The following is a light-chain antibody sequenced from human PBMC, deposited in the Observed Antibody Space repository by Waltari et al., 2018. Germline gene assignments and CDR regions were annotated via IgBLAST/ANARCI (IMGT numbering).Light chain of an antibody. V-gene: IGLV2-14*03. CDR1: SSDVGTYNY. J-gene: IGLJ3*02. Sequence: QSALTQPASVSGSPGQSITISCTGTSSDVGTYNYVSWYQLHPGKAPKLILYDVRQRPSGVSSRFSGSKSGNTASLVISGLQAEDEADYYCSAYTRSITYVMFGGGTKLTVL. CDR2: DVR. CDR3: SAYTRSITYVM.